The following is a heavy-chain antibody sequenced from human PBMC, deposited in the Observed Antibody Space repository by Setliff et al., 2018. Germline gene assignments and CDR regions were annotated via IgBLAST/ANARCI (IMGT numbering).Heavy chain of an antibody. CDR3: ARGSVEYSRGWYYFDY. J-gene: IGHJ4*02. CDR1: GGTFSSYA. D-gene: IGHD6-19*01. CDR2: IIPIFGSA. V-gene: IGHV1-69*13. Sequence: SVKVSCKASGGTFSSYAISRVRQAPGQGLEWMGGIIPIFGSANCARKFQGRVTVTADESTSTAYMELSSPRSEDTAVYYCARGSVEYSRGWYYFDYWAQGTLVTVSS.